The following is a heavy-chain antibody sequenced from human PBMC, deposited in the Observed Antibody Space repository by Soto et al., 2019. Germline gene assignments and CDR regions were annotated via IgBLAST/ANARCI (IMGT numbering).Heavy chain of an antibody. D-gene: IGHD7-27*01. CDR1: GGSISGHF. Sequence: PSETLSLTCTVSGGSISGHFWSWIRQPPGKRLEWIGYIYDSATTNYNPSLKSRVTISVDTSKRQFSLKLSSVSAADTAVYYCATNTDVLGLGTAVTISS. CDR3: ATNTDV. V-gene: IGHV4-59*08. J-gene: IGHJ6*02. CDR2: IYDSATT.